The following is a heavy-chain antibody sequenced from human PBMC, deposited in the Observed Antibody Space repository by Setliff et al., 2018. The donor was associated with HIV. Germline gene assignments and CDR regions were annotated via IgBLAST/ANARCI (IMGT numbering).Heavy chain of an antibody. CDR3: ARDPPGYGDANDY. J-gene: IGHJ4*02. CDR2: FYYGGST. D-gene: IGHD4-17*01. CDR1: GDSIGTYY. Sequence: PSETLSLTCSVSGDSIGTYYWNWIRQTPGKRLEWIGFFYYGGSTDYNPALKNRVAISVDTSRNRVSLKMTSVTAADTAVYYCARDPPGYGDANDYWGQGTLVTVS. V-gene: IGHV4-59*01.